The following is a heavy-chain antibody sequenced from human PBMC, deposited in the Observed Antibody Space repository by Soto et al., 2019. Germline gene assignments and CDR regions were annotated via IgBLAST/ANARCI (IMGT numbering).Heavy chain of an antibody. J-gene: IGHJ1*01. D-gene: IGHD4-17*01. CDR3: VNPRSTVPIPTT. CDR1: GFTFSMFS. Sequence: PGGSLRLSFSASGFTFSMFSMHCVRQAPGKGLEYVSGISSNGDSTYYADSVKGRFTISRDNSKNTLYLQMSSLRAVDTAVYYCVNPRSTVPIPTTWGQGTLVTVSS. V-gene: IGHV3-64D*06. CDR2: ISSNGDST.